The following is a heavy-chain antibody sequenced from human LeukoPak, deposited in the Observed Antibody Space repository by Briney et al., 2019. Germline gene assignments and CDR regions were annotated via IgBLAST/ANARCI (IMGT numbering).Heavy chain of an antibody. D-gene: IGHD3-16*02. CDR3: ARDPIRLGELSPYFDY. J-gene: IGHJ4*02. CDR1: GGTFISYA. Sequence: SVKVSCKASGGTFISYAISWVRQAPGQGLEWMGRIISIFGTANYAQKFQGRVTITTDESTSTAYMELSSLRSENTAVYYCARDPIRLGELSPYFDYWGQGTLVTVSS. V-gene: IGHV1-69*05. CDR2: IISIFGTA.